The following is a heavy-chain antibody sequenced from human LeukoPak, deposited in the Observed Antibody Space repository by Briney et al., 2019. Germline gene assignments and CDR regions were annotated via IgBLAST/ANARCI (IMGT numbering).Heavy chain of an antibody. CDR2: IGASGEST. CDR1: GFTFSSYA. V-gene: IGHV3-23*01. Sequence: GGSLRLSCAASGFTFSSYAMTWVRQAPGKGMEWVSLIGASGESTYYADSVKGRSTISRDNSKNTLSLQMNSLRVEDTAMYFCAKDIQLSTWGLGTMVTVSS. CDR3: AKDIQLST. J-gene: IGHJ3*01. D-gene: IGHD5-24*01.